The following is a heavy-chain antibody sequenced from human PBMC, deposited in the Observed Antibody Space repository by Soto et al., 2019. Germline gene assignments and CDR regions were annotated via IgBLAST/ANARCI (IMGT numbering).Heavy chain of an antibody. Sequence: SVKVSCKASGGTFSSYTISWVRQAPGQGLEWMGRIIPILGIANYAQKFQGRVTITADKSTSTAYMELSSLRSEDTAVYYCARLTTYYYYMDVWGKGTTVTVSS. J-gene: IGHJ6*03. D-gene: IGHD1-1*01. CDR2: IIPILGIA. CDR1: GGTFSSYT. CDR3: ARLTTYYYYMDV. V-gene: IGHV1-69*02.